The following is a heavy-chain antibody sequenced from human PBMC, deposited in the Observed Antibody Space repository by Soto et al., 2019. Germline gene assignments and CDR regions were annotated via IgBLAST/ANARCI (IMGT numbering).Heavy chain of an antibody. CDR1: GGSISSGGYY. CDR2: IYYSGST. Sequence: TVSGGSISSGGYYWSWIRQHPGKGLEWIGYIYYSGSTYYNPSLKSRVTISVDTSKNQFSLKLSSVTAADTAVYYCARDPAITMVRGVPTYGMDVWGQGTTVTVSS. V-gene: IGHV4-31*03. CDR3: ARDPAITMVRGVPTYGMDV. D-gene: IGHD3-10*01. J-gene: IGHJ6*02.